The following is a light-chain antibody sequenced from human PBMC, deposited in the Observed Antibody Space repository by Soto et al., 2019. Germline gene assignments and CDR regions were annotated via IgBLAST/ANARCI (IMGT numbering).Light chain of an antibody. Sequence: QSALTQPTSVTGSPGQSITISCTGTSSDVGGHNFVSWYQQYPGKAPKLLIYEVSSRPSGVSDRFSGSKFGNTASLTISGLQAEDEADYCCSSYTSITTVVFGGGTKVTVL. CDR2: EVS. J-gene: IGLJ2*01. CDR1: SSDVGGHNF. V-gene: IGLV2-14*01. CDR3: SSYTSITTVV.